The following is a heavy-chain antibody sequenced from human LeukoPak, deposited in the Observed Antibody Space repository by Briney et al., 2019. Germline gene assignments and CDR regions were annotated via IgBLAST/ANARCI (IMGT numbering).Heavy chain of an antibody. V-gene: IGHV3-64*01. D-gene: IGHD6-19*01. CDR2: ISSNGGST. CDR3: ARGFSSDLDY. J-gene: IGHJ4*02. Sequence: PGGSLRLSCAASGFTFSSYAMHWVRQAPGKGLEYVSAISSNGGSTYYANSVKGRFTISRDNSKNTLYLQMGSLRAEDTAVYYCARGFSSDLDYWGQGTLVTVSS. CDR1: GFTFSSYA.